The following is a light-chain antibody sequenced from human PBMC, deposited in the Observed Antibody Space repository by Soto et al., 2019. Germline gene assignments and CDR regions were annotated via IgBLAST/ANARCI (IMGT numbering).Light chain of an antibody. Sequence: EIVLTQSPGTLSLSPGERATLSCRSSQSVSSSYLAWYQQKPGQAPRLLIYDASSRATGIPDRFSGSGSGTDFTLTISRLEPEDFAVYSCQQYGSSPTFGQGTKVEIK. V-gene: IGKV3-20*01. CDR2: DAS. CDR1: QSVSSSY. J-gene: IGKJ1*01. CDR3: QQYGSSPT.